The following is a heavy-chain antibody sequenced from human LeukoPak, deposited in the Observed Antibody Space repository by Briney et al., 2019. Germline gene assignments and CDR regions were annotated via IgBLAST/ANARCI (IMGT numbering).Heavy chain of an antibody. Sequence: GGSLRLSCAASGFAFTSYAMSWVRQAPGKGLEWVSGFTGRGDATDYADSVKGRFTISRDNSKNTLSLQMNSLRAEDTVVYYCAKVYASGWSYFDYWGQGTLVTVSS. V-gene: IGHV3-23*01. J-gene: IGHJ4*02. D-gene: IGHD6-19*01. CDR1: GFAFTSYA. CDR3: AKVYASGWSYFDY. CDR2: FTGRGDAT.